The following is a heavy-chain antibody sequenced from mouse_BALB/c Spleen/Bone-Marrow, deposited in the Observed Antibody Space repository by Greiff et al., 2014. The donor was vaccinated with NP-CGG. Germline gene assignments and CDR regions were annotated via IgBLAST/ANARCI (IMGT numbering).Heavy chain of an antibody. J-gene: IGHJ2*01. V-gene: IGHV3-2*02. CDR3: ARGVPDY. CDR1: GYSITSDYA. CDR2: ISYSGST. Sequence: DVQLVESGPGLVKPSQSLSLTCTVTGYSITSDYAWNWIRQFPENKLEWMGYISYSGSTSYNPSLKSRISITRDTSKNQFFLQWNSVTTEDTATYYCARGVPDYWGQGTTLTVSS.